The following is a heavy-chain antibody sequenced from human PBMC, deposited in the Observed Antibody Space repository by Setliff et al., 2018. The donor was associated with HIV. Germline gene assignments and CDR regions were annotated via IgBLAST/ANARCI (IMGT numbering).Heavy chain of an antibody. D-gene: IGHD6-13*01. V-gene: IGHV1-69*05. J-gene: IGHJ4*02. CDR3: ARDSVSSSWQFDY. Sequence: SVKVSCKASGYTFTSYAISWVRQAPGQGLEWMGGIIPIFGTANYAQKFQGRVTITTDESTSTAYMELSSLRSEDTAVYYCARDSVSSSWQFDYWGQGTLVTVSS. CDR2: IIPIFGTA. CDR1: GYTFTSYA.